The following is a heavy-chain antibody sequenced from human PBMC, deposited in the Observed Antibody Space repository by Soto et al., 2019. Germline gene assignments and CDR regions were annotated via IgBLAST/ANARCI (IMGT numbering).Heavy chain of an antibody. D-gene: IGHD3-10*01. CDR2: IYSGGST. J-gene: IGHJ4*02. V-gene: IGHV3-53*02. Sequence: EVQLVETGGGLIQPGGSLRLSCAASGFTVSSNYMSWVRQAPGKGLEWVSVIYSGGSTYYADSVKGRFTISRDNSKNTLYLQMNSLRAEDTAVYYCARATYYYGSGSYYSDYWGQGTLVTVSS. CDR3: ARATYYYGSGSYYSDY. CDR1: GFTVSSNY.